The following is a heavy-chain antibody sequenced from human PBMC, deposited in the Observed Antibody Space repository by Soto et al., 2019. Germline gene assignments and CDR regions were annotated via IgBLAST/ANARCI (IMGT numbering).Heavy chain of an antibody. CDR2: IYYSGST. CDR3: ARGGDIMIFGPGWFDP. Sequence: QVQLQESGPGLVKPSQTLSLTCTVSGGSISSGGYYWSWIRQHPGKGLEWIGYIYYSGSTYYNPSLKSRVTISVDTAKNQFSLKLSSVTAADTAVYYCARGGDIMIFGPGWFDPWGQGTLVTVSS. J-gene: IGHJ5*02. CDR1: GGSISSGGYY. D-gene: IGHD3-3*01. V-gene: IGHV4-31*03.